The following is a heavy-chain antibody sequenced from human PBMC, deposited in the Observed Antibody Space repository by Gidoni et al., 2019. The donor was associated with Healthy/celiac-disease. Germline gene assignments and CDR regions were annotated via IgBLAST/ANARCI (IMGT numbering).Heavy chain of an antibody. CDR1: GFTFSSNA. Sequence: EVQLVESGGGLVQPGGSLRLSCAASGFTFSSNAMRWVRQAPGKGLEWVSAIRGSGGSTYYADSVKGRFTISRDNSKNTLYLQMNSLRAEDTAVYYCAKGWDYGDYGYFDYWGQGTLVTVSS. J-gene: IGHJ4*02. D-gene: IGHD4-17*01. CDR3: AKGWDYGDYGYFDY. V-gene: IGHV3-23*04. CDR2: IRGSGGST.